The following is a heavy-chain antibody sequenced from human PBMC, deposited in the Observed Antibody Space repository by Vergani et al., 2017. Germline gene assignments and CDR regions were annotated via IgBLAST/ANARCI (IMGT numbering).Heavy chain of an antibody. Sequence: EVQLLESGGGLVQPGGSLRLSCAASGFTFSSYAVSWVRQAPGKGLEWVSTIIGSGTSTYYADSLKGRFTISRDNFKNMLYLQMNSLRAEDTAIYYCAKDRGRSSSSVDWFDPWGQGTLVT. J-gene: IGHJ5*02. D-gene: IGHD6-6*01. CDR3: AKDRGRSSSSVDWFDP. CDR2: IIGSGTST. CDR1: GFTFSSYA. V-gene: IGHV3-23*01.